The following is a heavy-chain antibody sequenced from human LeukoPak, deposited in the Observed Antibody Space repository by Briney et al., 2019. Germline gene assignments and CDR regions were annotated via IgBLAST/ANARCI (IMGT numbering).Heavy chain of an antibody. J-gene: IGHJ4*02. D-gene: IGHD1-26*01. CDR2: INPNSGGT. CDR3: ARAPRTIVGASETDY. CDR1: GYTFTGYY. V-gene: IGHV1-2*06. Sequence: ASVTVSCKASGYTFTGYYMHWVRQAPGQGLEWMGRINPNSGGTNYAQKFQGRVTMTRDTSISTAYMELSRLKSDDTAVYYCARAPRTIVGASETDYWGQGTLVTVSS.